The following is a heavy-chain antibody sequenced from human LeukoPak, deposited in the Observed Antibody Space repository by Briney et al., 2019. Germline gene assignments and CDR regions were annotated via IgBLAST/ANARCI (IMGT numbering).Heavy chain of an antibody. V-gene: IGHV3-30-3*01. CDR2: ISYDGSNK. CDR1: GFTFSSYA. J-gene: IGHJ4*02. D-gene: IGHD6-19*01. CDR3: AKAIEYSSGLYYFDY. Sequence: PGGSLRLSCAASGFTFSSYAMHWVRQAPGKGLEWVAVISYDGSNKYYADSVKGRFTISRDNSKNTLYLQMNSLRAEDTAVYYCAKAIEYSSGLYYFDYWGQGTLVTVSS.